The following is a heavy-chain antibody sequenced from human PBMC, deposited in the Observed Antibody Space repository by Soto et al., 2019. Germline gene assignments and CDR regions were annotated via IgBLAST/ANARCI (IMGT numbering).Heavy chain of an antibody. CDR2: IIPIFGTA. J-gene: IGHJ6*02. D-gene: IGHD3-10*01. CDR1: GGTFSSYA. Sequence: ASVKVSCKASGGTFSSYAISWVRQAPGQGLEWMGGIIPIFGTANYAQKLQGRVTITADESTSTAYMELSSLRSEDTAVYYCATFSYGSGRPPYYYYGMDVWGQGTTVTVSS. V-gene: IGHV1-69*13. CDR3: ATFSYGSGRPPYYYYGMDV.